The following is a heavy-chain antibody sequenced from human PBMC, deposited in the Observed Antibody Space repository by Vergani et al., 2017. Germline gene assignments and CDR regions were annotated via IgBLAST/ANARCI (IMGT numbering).Heavy chain of an antibody. J-gene: IGHJ6*04. CDR3: ASMVPWDGMDV. Sequence: QVQLQESGSGLVKPSQTLSLTCAVSGGSISSGGYSWSWIRQPPGKGLEWIGYIYHSGSTYYNPSLKSRVTISVNTSKNQFPLKLRSVTAADTAVYYCASMVPWDGMDVWGEGTTVTVSS. V-gene: IGHV4-30-2*01. CDR2: IYHSGST. D-gene: IGHD3-10*01. CDR1: GGSISSGGYS.